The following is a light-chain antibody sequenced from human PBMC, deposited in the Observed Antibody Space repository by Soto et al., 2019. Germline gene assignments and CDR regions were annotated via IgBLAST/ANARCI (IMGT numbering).Light chain of an antibody. Sequence: QCALTQPPSVSGSPGQSVTISCTGTNSDVGSYNRVSWYQHPPGTAPKLIIYEVNNRPSGVPDRFSGSKSGNTASLTISGLQAEDEADYYCSSFTSSSTLVFGGGTKLTVL. CDR3: SSFTSSSTLV. CDR1: NSDVGSYNR. J-gene: IGLJ2*01. CDR2: EVN. V-gene: IGLV2-18*02.